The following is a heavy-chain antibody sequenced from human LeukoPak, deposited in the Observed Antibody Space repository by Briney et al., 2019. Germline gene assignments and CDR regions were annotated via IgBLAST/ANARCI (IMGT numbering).Heavy chain of an antibody. CDR3: ARDFAREFTIDY. V-gene: IGHV3-48*01. D-gene: IGHD3-10*01. CDR1: GFTFSNYN. Sequence: GGSLRLSCAAPGFTFSNYNMNWVRQPPGKGLQWVSYISSSSNIIYYADSVKGRFTISRDNAKNSLFLQMNSLRAEDTAVYYCARDFAREFTIDYWGQGTLVTVSS. J-gene: IGHJ4*02. CDR2: ISSSSNII.